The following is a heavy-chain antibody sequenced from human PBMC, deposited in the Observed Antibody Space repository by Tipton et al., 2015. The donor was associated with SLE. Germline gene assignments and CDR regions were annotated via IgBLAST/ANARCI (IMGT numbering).Heavy chain of an antibody. Sequence: QSGAEVKKPGASVKVSCKASGHTFTAYNMHWVRLAPGQGLEWMGRINPYSGATSYAQKFQGRITMTRDTSTSTAYMELSSLRPDDTATYYCAKARNYDFVTGYSLGYWGQGTLITVSS. CDR2: INPYSGAT. CDR3: AKARNYDFVTGYSLGY. D-gene: IGHD3-9*01. V-gene: IGHV1-2*06. J-gene: IGHJ4*02. CDR1: GHTFTAYN.